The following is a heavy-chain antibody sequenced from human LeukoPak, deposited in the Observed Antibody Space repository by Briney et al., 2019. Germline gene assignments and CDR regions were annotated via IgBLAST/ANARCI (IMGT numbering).Heavy chain of an antibody. D-gene: IGHD3-10*01. Sequence: ASVKVSCKASGYTFTGFYIHWVRQAPGQGLEWMGRIIPILGIANYAQKFQGRVTITADKSTSTAYMELSSLRSEDTAVYYCARVGYPYYYGSGSYYGVDYWGQGTLVTVSS. CDR2: IIPILGIA. CDR1: GYTFTGFY. CDR3: ARVGYPYYYGSGSYYGVDY. V-gene: IGHV1-69*04. J-gene: IGHJ4*02.